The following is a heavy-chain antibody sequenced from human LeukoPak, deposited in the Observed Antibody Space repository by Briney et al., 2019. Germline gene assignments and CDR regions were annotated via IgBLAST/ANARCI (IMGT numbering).Heavy chain of an antibody. V-gene: IGHV1-46*01. D-gene: IGHD2-15*01. CDR2: INPSGGGT. J-gene: IGHJ4*02. CDR1: GYTFTSYY. Sequence: EASVKVSCKASGYTFTSYYIHWVRLAPGQGLEWMGIINPSGGGTTYAQKFQGRVTMTSDASTSTVYMELSSLRSDDTAVYYCARETDIALAARYFDYWGQGTLVTVSS. CDR3: ARETDIALAARYFDY.